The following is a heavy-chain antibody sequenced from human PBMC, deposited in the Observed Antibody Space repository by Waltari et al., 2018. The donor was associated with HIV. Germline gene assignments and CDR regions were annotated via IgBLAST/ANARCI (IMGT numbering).Heavy chain of an antibody. J-gene: IGHJ4*02. Sequence: QLQLQESGPGLVNPSETLSLTCTVSGGSISSSSYYWGWIRQPPGKGLEWIGSIYYSGSTYYNPSLKSRVTISVDTSKNQFSLKLSSVTAADTAVYYCARADIVLMVYAPHFDYWGQGTLVTVSS. V-gene: IGHV4-39*01. D-gene: IGHD2-8*01. CDR2: IYYSGST. CDR1: GGSISSSSYY. CDR3: ARADIVLMVYAPHFDY.